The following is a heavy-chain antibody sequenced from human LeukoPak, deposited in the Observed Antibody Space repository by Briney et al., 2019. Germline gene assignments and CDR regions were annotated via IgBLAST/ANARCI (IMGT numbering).Heavy chain of an antibody. V-gene: IGHV1-69*04. CDR2: IIPILGIA. Sequence: SVKVSCKASGGTFSSYAISWVRQAPGQGLEWMGRIIPILGIANYAQKFQGRVTMTEDTSTDTAYMELSSLRSEDTAVYYCATTQTYYYDSSGYYFDYWGQGTLVTVSS. D-gene: IGHD3-22*01. CDR1: GGTFSSYA. CDR3: ATTQTYYYDSSGYYFDY. J-gene: IGHJ4*02.